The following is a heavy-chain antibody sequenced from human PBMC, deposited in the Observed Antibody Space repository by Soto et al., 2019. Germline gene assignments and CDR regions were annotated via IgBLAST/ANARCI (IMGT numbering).Heavy chain of an antibody. CDR1: GGIFSSHV. CDR2: IIPMFGTP. Sequence: QVQLVQSGAEGKKPGSSVKVSCKASGGIFSSHVISWVRQAPGQGLEWMGGIIPMFGTPNYAEKFQGRVTMTADKSTSTAYMEVNNLGSEDTAVYYCARFPSGSGHNSYYYYGMDVWGQGTTVTVSS. D-gene: IGHD1-20*01. J-gene: IGHJ6*02. V-gene: IGHV1-69*06. CDR3: ARFPSGSGHNSYYYYGMDV.